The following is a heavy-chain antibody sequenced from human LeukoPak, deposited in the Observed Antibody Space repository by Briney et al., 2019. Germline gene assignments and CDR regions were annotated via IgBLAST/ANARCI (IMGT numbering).Heavy chain of an antibody. CDR2: ISYDGSNK. D-gene: IGHD4-11*01. V-gene: IGHV3-30*18. Sequence: GGSLRLSCAASGFTFSSYGMHWVRQAPGKGLEWVAVISYDGSNKYYADSVKGRFTISRDNSKNTLYLQMNSLRAEDTAVYYCAKDHYSRGATDPPDAFDIWGQGTMVTVSS. J-gene: IGHJ3*02. CDR1: GFTFSSYG. CDR3: AKDHYSRGATDPPDAFDI.